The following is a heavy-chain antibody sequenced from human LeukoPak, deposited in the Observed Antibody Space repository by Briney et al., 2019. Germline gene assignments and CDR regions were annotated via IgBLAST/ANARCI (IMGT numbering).Heavy chain of an antibody. CDR1: GFTFSSYA. D-gene: IGHD5-12*01. CDR2: ISGGGGSA. J-gene: IGHJ4*02. Sequence: GGSLRLSCAASGFTFSSYAMSWVRQAPGKGLEWVSTISGGGGSAYFADSVKGRFTISRDNSQNTLSLQMNSLRAEDTAIYYCAKGAYDYIEIAYFDSWGQGTLVTVSS. V-gene: IGHV3-23*01. CDR3: AKGAYDYIEIAYFDS.